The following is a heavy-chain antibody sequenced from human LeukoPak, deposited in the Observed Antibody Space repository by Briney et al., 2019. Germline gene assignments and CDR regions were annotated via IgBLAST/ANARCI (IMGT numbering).Heavy chain of an antibody. CDR2: IYYSGST. Sequence: SETLSLTCAVSGGSISSGGYYWSWIRQPPGKGLEWIGYIYYSGSTNYNPSLKSRVTISVDTSKNQFSLKLSSVTAADTAVYYCARQISGSRRLRLYYFDYWGQGTLVTVSS. V-gene: IGHV4-61*08. CDR3: ARQISGSRRLRLYYFDY. CDR1: GGSISSGGYY. J-gene: IGHJ4*02. D-gene: IGHD1-26*01.